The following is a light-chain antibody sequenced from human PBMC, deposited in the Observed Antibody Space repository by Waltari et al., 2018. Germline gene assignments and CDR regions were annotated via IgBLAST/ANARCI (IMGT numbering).Light chain of an antibody. V-gene: IGKV3-11*01. CDR1: QSVSSY. CDR3: QQRSNWRDT. J-gene: IGKJ5*01. Sequence: EFVLTQSPATLSLSPGERATLSCRASQSVSSYLAWYQQKPGQAPRLLTYDESMRATGNPARVSGSASGTDFTLTISSLEPEDFAVYFCQQRSNWRDTFGPGTRLDIK. CDR2: DES.